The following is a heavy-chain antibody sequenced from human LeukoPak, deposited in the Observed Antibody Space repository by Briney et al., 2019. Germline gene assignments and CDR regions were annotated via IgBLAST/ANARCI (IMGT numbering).Heavy chain of an antibody. CDR2: INTNTGNL. D-gene: IGHD1-26*01. V-gene: IGHV7-4-1*02. CDR3: ARSPYSDY. CDR1: GYTFTNSA. J-gene: IGHJ4*02. Sequence: GASVKVSCKAFGYTFTNSAMNWVRQAPGQGLEWMGWINTNTGNLTYARGFTGRFVFPLDTSVSTAYLQISSLKAEDTAVYYCARSPYSDYWGQGTLVTVSS.